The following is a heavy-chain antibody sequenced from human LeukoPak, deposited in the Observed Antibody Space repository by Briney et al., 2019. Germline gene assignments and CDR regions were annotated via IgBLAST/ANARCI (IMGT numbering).Heavy chain of an antibody. V-gene: IGHV3-21*01. Sequence: GGSLRLSCAASGFTFRSYSMNWVRQAPGKGLEWVSVISSSSSYINYADSVKGRFTISRDNAKNSLYLQMNSLRDEDTAVYYCARDPRKYSYGSFDYWGQGTLVTVSS. J-gene: IGHJ4*02. CDR1: GFTFRSYS. CDR3: ARDPRKYSYGSFDY. D-gene: IGHD5-18*01. CDR2: ISSSSSYI.